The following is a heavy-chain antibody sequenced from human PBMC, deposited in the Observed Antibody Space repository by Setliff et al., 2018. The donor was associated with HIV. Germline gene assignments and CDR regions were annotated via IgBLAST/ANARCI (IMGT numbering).Heavy chain of an antibody. V-gene: IGHV4-34*01. CDR3: AGGPGTTSIDY. D-gene: IGHD1-26*01. Sequence: SQTLSLTCAVYGGSFSGYYWSWIRQPPGKGLEWIGEINHSGSTNYNMSLWSRVTISLDASRNQFSLELISVTAADTAVYYCAGGPGTTSIDYWAQGTRVTVSS. CDR1: GGSFSGYY. CDR2: INHSGST. J-gene: IGHJ4*02.